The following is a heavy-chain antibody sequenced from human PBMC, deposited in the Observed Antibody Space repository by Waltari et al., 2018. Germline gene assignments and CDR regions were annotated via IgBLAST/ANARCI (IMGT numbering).Heavy chain of an antibody. CDR2: ISCYNGNL. D-gene: IGHD3-16*01. Sequence: QVQLVQSGAEVEKPGASVKVSCKASGYTFTNYDIVWVRQAPGKGLEWMGRISCYNGNLNYGRNLQGRVTMTTETSTSTADLELRSLTSDDTAVYYCARGVGGTMDVWGKGTTVTVSS. V-gene: IGHV1-18*01. J-gene: IGHJ6*03. CDR3: ARGVGGTMDV. CDR1: GYTFTNYD.